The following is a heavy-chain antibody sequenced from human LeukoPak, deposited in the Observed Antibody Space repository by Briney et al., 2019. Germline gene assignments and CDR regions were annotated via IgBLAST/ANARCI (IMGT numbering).Heavy chain of an antibody. CDR1: GYTFTGYY. CDR2: INPNSGGT. D-gene: IGHD6-6*01. CDR3: ARELYSSSSLDV. Sequence: ASVKVSCKASGYTFTGYYMHWVRQAPGQGLEWMGWINPNSGGTNYAQKFQGRVTMTRDTSLSTAYMELSRLRSDDTAVYYCARELYSSSSLDVWGQGTTATVSS. J-gene: IGHJ6*02. V-gene: IGHV1-2*02.